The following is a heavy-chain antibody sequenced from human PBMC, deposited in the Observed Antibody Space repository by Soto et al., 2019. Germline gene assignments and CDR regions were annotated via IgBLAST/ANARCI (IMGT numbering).Heavy chain of an antibody. J-gene: IGHJ6*02. CDR1: GGTFSSYA. D-gene: IGHD4-17*01. V-gene: IGHV1-69*13. CDR3: ARDRSYGDWPYGMDV. CDR2: IIPIFGTA. Sequence: SVKVSCKASGGTFSSYAIIWVRQAPGQGLEWMGGIIPIFGTANYAQKFQGRVTITADESTSTAYMELSSLRSEDTAVYYCARDRSYGDWPYGMDVWGQGTTVTVSS.